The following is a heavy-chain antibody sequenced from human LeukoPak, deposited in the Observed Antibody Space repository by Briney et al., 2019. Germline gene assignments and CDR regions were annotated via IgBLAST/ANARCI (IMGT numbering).Heavy chain of an antibody. D-gene: IGHD6-13*01. CDR2: ISGSGLYT. CDR1: GFTFSSYG. V-gene: IGHV3-23*01. CDR3: AKDALPRIAAAGTVY. Sequence: GGSLRLSCAASGFTFSSYGMSWVRQAPGKGLEWVSAISGSGLYTYYADSVKGRFTISRDNSKNTLYPQMDSLRAEDTALYYCAKDALPRIAAAGTVYWGQGTLVTVSS. J-gene: IGHJ4*02.